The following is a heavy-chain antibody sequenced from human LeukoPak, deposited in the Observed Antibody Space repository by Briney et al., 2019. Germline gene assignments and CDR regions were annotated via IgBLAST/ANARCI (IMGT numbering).Heavy chain of an antibody. CDR1: GFTFSSAW. Sequence: PGGSLRLSCAAPGFTFSSAWMSWVRQAPGKGLEWVGRFKGKSGGGTIDYAAPVKGRFTISRDDSKNTLYLQMNSLTTEDTAIYYCATDLSSYCSGDYCFLSYWGQGTLVTVSS. D-gene: IGHD2-21*02. J-gene: IGHJ4*02. CDR2: FKGKSGGGTI. V-gene: IGHV3-15*01. CDR3: ATDLSSYCSGDYCFLSY.